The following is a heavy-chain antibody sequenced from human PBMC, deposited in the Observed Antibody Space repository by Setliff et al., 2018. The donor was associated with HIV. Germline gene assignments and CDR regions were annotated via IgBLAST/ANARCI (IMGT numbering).Heavy chain of an antibody. CDR1: GFTVNTNY. J-gene: IGHJ5*02. Sequence: PGGSLRLSCAASGFTVNTNYMTWVRQAPGKGLEWVSVMNGDGTTYYAESVKGRFTISRDNSINILYLHMNSLIAEDTAVYYCAKGVKWLDPWGQGTLVTVSS. D-gene: IGHD3-16*01. CDR2: MNGDGTT. CDR3: AKGVKWLDP. V-gene: IGHV3-53*01.